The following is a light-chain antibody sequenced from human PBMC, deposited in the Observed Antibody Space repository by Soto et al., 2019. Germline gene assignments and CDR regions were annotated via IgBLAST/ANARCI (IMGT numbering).Light chain of an antibody. CDR3: QQYGSSFIT. CDR2: GAS. J-gene: IGKJ5*01. Sequence: EIVLTQSPGTLSLSPGERATLSCRASQSVSSSYLAWYQQKPGQAPRLLIYGASSRATGIPDRFSGSGSGTDFTLTIRRLEPEDFAVYYCQQYGSSFITFGHGTRLEIK. V-gene: IGKV3-20*01. CDR1: QSVSSSY.